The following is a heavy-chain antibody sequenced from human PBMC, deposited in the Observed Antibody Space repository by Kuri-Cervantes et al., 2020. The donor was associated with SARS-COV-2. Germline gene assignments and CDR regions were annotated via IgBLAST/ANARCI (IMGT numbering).Heavy chain of an antibody. J-gene: IGHJ4*02. V-gene: IGHV3-48*03. Sequence: GGSLRLSCAASGFTFSSYEMNWVRQAPGKGLEWVSSLRRRRRPIYYADSVKGRFTISRDNAKNSLYLQMNSLRAEDTSVYYCAMTIFGPGYWGQGTLVTVSS. CDR3: AMTIFGPGY. CDR2: LRRRRRPI. CDR1: GFTFSSYE. D-gene: IGHD3-3*01.